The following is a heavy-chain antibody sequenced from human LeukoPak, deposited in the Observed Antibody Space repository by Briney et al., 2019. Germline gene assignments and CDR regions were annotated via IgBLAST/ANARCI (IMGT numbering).Heavy chain of an antibody. Sequence: SGGSLRLSCAASGFTFSSYWMNWVRQAPGKGLVWVSRIASDGSSTTYADSVKGRFSISRDNAKNTLYLQMNSLRVEDTAVYYCARGRPHGNDYWGQGTVVTVSS. CDR1: GFTFSSYW. J-gene: IGHJ4*02. CDR2: IASDGSST. CDR3: ARGRPHGNDY. D-gene: IGHD4-23*01. V-gene: IGHV3-74*01.